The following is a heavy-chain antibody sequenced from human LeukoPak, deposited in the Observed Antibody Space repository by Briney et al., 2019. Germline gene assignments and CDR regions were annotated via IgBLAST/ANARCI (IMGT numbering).Heavy chain of an antibody. CDR2: INPHNTGT. CDR1: GYTFTGYY. Sequence: ASVKVSFKTSGYTFTGYYLHWVRQAPGQGLEWMGRINPHNTGTNFAQKFQGRVTMTRDTSISTAYMELSSLRSDDTAVYYCARVDTAMVIKTDYWGQGTLVTVSS. D-gene: IGHD5-18*01. V-gene: IGHV1-2*02. J-gene: IGHJ4*02. CDR3: ARVDTAMVIKTDY.